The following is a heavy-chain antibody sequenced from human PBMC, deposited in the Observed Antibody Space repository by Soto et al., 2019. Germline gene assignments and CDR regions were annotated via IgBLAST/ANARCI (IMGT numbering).Heavy chain of an antibody. D-gene: IGHD2-2*01. V-gene: IGHV3-23*01. J-gene: IGHJ6*03. CDR3: AKDPGIVVVPAAPAGYYMDV. Sequence: GGSLRLSCAASGFTFSSYAMSWVRQAPGKGLEWVSAISGRGGRTYYADSVKGRFTISRNNSKNKLYLQMNSRRAEETAVYSCAKDPGIVVVPAAPAGYYMDVWGKGTTVTVSS. CDR1: GFTFSSYA. CDR2: ISGRGGRT.